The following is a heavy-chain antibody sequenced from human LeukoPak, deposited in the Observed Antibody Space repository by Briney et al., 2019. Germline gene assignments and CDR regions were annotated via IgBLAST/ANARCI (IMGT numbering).Heavy chain of an antibody. J-gene: IGHJ4*02. V-gene: IGHV3-30*02. D-gene: IGHD3-3*01. CDR3: ALGKNFGFHYFDF. CDR2: IRFDGSKI. Sequence: PGGSLRLSCLASEFPFSSYGMHWVRRAPGKGLEWMTFIRFDGSKIYYADSVKGRFTISRDLSKNTLFLQMSSLRSEDTAVYYCALGKNFGFHYFDFWGQGALVTVSS. CDR1: EFPFSSYG.